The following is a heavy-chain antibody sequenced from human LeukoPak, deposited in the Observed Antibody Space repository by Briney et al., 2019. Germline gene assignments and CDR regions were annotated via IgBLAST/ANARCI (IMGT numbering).Heavy chain of an antibody. J-gene: IGHJ4*02. CDR3: ARTSSDYYRHFDF. CDR1: GYSFTSYW. CDR2: IFPGDADT. D-gene: IGHD3-22*01. Sequence: GESLKISCKGSGYSFTSYWIGWVRQMPGKGLEWMGIIFPGDADTRFSPSFQGQVTISADRSISTAYLQWSSLKASDTAMYYCARTSSDYYRHFDFWGQGTLVTVSS. V-gene: IGHV5-51*01.